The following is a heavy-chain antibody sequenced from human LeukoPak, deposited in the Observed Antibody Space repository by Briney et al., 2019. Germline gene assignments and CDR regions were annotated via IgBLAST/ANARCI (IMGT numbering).Heavy chain of an antibody. CDR2: IYYSGST. Sequence: SETLSLTCTVSGGSISSYCWSWIRQPPGKGLEWIGYIYYSGSTNYNPSLKSRVTISVDTSKNQFSLKLSSVTAADTAVYYCARDSSGYYLGWFDPWGQGTLVTVSS. V-gene: IGHV4-59*01. CDR3: ARDSSGYYLGWFDP. J-gene: IGHJ5*02. D-gene: IGHD3-22*01. CDR1: GGSISSYC.